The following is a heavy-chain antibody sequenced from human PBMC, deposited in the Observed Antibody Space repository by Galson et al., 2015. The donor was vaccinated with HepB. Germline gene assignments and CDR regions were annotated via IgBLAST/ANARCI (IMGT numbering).Heavy chain of an antibody. CDR3: ASGTPVSSRSCYCHH. V-gene: IGHV1-2*02. CDR1: GYTFTGYY. CDR2: INPNSGGT. D-gene: IGHD6-13*01. Sequence: QSGAEVKKPGESLKVSCKASGYTFTGYYMHWVRQAPGQGLGWMGWINPNSGGTNYAQKFQGRVTMTRDTSVTTAYMELSRLTSDDTAVYYCASGTPVSSRSCYCHHWGQDTLVTVSS. J-gene: IGHJ1*01.